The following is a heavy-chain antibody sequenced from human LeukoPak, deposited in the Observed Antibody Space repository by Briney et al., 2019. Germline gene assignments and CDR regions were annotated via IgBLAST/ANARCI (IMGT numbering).Heavy chain of an antibody. Sequence: ASVKVSCKASGYTFTGYYMHWVRQAPGQGLEWMGRINPNSGGTNYAQKFQGRVTMTRDTSISTAYMELSRLRSDDTAVYYCAKSSEDRIAAAGNDAFDIWGQGTMVTVSS. V-gene: IGHV1-2*06. CDR3: AKSSEDRIAAAGNDAFDI. D-gene: IGHD6-13*01. CDR2: INPNSGGT. J-gene: IGHJ3*02. CDR1: GYTFTGYY.